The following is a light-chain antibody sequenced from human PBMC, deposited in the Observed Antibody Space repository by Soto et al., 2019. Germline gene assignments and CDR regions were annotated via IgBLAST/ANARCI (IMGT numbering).Light chain of an antibody. CDR1: QSILKSSITKNS. V-gene: IGKV4-1*01. J-gene: IGKJ4*01. CDR2: WAS. Sequence: DIVMTQSPDSLAVSLGERATINCRSSQSILKSSITKNSLAWYQQKPGQPPRLLIYWASTRDSGVPDRFSGSGSGTDFTLTISRLPAEDVAVYYCQQYYSSSLTFGGGTKVEIK. CDR3: QQYYSSSLT.